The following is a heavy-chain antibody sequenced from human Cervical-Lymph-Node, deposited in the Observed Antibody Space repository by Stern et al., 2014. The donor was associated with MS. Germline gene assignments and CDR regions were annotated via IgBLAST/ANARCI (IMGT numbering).Heavy chain of an antibody. D-gene: IGHD2-15*01. Sequence: VQLVQSGAEVKKPGSSVKVSCKASGGTFSSYAISWVRQAPGQGLEWMGGIIPIFGTANYAQKFQGRVTITADESTSTAYMELSSLRSEDTAVYYCARLYCSGGSCYFGGGWFDPWGQGTLVTVSS. J-gene: IGHJ5*02. V-gene: IGHV1-69*01. CDR3: ARLYCSGGSCYFGGGWFDP. CDR2: IIPIFGTA. CDR1: GGTFSSYA.